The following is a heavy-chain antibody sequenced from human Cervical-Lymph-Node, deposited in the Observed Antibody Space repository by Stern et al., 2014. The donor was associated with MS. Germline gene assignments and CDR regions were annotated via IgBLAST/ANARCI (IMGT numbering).Heavy chain of an antibody. CDR3: ARTLGAYYYYGMDV. D-gene: IGHD3-16*01. J-gene: IGHJ6*02. CDR2: IHTSGST. Sequence: QVQLQESGPGLVKPSQTLSLTCTVSGGSISSGNYYWSWIRQPAGKGLEXIGRIHTSGSTSYNPSLKSRVTISVETPKNQFSLKLSLLTAADTAMYYCARTLGAYYYYGMDVWGQGTTVTVSS. CDR1: GGSISSGNYY. V-gene: IGHV4-61*02.